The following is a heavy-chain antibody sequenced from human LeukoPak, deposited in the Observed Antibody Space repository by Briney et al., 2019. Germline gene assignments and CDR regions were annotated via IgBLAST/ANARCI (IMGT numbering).Heavy chain of an antibody. D-gene: IGHD6-6*01. CDR1: GGTFSSYA. CDR2: IIPIFGTA. J-gene: IGHJ4*02. CDR3: ARERGEAAQGYFDY. Sequence: ASVKVSCKASGGTFSSYAISWVRQAPGQGLEWMGGIIPIFGTANYAQKFQGRVTITTDESTSTAYMELSSLRSEDTAVYYCARERGEAAQGYFDYWGQGTLVTVSS. V-gene: IGHV1-69*05.